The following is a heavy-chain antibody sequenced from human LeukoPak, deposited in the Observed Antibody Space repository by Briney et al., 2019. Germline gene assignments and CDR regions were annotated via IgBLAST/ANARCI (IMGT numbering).Heavy chain of an antibody. CDR1: GFTFSSYW. Sequence: PGGSLRLSCAASGFTFSSYWMSWVRQAPGKGLEWVAVISYDGSNKYYADSVKGRFTISRDNSKNTLYLQMNSLRAEDTAVYYCAKDPGIAAAGGWGQGTLVTVSS. D-gene: IGHD6-13*01. CDR2: ISYDGSNK. CDR3: AKDPGIAAAGG. V-gene: IGHV3-30*18. J-gene: IGHJ4*02.